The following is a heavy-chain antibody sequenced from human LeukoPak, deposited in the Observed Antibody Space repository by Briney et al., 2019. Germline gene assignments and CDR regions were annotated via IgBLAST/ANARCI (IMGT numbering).Heavy chain of an antibody. D-gene: IGHD6-6*01. J-gene: IGHJ4*02. CDR1: GFTFSSYD. Sequence: GGSLRLSCAASGFTFSSYDMHWVRQAPGKGLEWVAVIWYDGSNKYYADSVKGRFTISRDNSKNTLYLQMNSLRAEDTAVYYCARDRYSSSGPFDYWGQRTLVTVSS. CDR2: IWYDGSNK. V-gene: IGHV3-33*01. CDR3: ARDRYSSSGPFDY.